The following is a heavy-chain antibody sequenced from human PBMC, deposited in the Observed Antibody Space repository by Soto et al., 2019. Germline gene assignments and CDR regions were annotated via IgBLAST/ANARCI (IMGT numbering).Heavy chain of an antibody. Sequence: SETLSLTCAVHGDSFSGYFWTWIRQPPGKGLEWIAEITEGGTANYSPSLKSRVSISVDSSKRQFSLTLRSVTAAATAMYYCGRDDGAMLSPNFDYWSQGSLVTVSS. CDR1: GDSFSGYF. D-gene: IGHD2-8*01. CDR3: GRDDGAMLSPNFDY. CDR2: ITEGGTA. V-gene: IGHV4-34*01. J-gene: IGHJ4*02.